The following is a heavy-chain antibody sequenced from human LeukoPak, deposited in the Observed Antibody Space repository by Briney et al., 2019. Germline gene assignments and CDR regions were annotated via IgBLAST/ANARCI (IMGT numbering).Heavy chain of an antibody. CDR3: AKDHPTIFGVVISSRLALPDY. CDR2: ISYDGSNK. D-gene: IGHD3-3*01. Sequence: GGSLRLSCAASGFTFSSYGMHWVRQAPGKGLEWVAVISYDGSNKYYADSVKGRFTISRDNSKNTLYLQMNSLRAEDTAVYYCAKDHPTIFGVVISSRLALPDYWGQRTLVTVSS. CDR1: GFTFSSYG. J-gene: IGHJ4*02. V-gene: IGHV3-30*18.